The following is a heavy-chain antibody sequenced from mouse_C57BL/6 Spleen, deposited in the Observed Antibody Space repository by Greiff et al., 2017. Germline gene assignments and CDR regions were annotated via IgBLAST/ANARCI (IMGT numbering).Heavy chain of an antibody. CDR1: GYTFTSYT. Sequence: VQLQQPGAELARPGASVKMSCKASGYTFTSYTMHWVKQRPGQGLEWIGYINPSSGYTKYNQKFKDKATLAADKSSSTAYMQLSSRASEDSAVCYCARGGDGYPFAYWGQGTLVTVSA. V-gene: IGHV1-4*01. D-gene: IGHD2-3*01. J-gene: IGHJ3*01. CDR3: ARGGDGYPFAY. CDR2: INPSSGYT.